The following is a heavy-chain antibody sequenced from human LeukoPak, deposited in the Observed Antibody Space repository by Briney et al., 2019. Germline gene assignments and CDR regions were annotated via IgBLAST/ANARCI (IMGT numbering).Heavy chain of an antibody. CDR1: GFTFSSYS. CDR2: ISSSSSYI. Sequence: GGSLRLSCAASGFTFSSYSMNWVRQAPGKGLEWVSSISSSSSYIYYADSVKGRFTISRDNAKNSLYPQMNSLRAEDTAVYYCARDPAAARQGVVYWGQGTLVTVSS. J-gene: IGHJ4*02. V-gene: IGHV3-21*01. D-gene: IGHD6-6*01. CDR3: ARDPAAARQGVVY.